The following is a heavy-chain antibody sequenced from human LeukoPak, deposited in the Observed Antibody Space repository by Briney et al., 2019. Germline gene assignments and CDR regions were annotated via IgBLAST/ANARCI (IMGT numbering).Heavy chain of an antibody. D-gene: IGHD6-6*01. J-gene: IGHJ4*02. Sequence: GRSLRPSCVASGFTSSSHWMSWVRQAPGKGLGWVATIKQDGSETIYVDSVKGRFTISRDNAKKSVFLQMNSLRAEDTAVYYCAREFSQYGSSSSWGQGTPVTVSS. V-gene: IGHV3-7*01. CDR2: IKQDGSET. CDR1: GFTSSSHW. CDR3: AREFSQYGSSSS.